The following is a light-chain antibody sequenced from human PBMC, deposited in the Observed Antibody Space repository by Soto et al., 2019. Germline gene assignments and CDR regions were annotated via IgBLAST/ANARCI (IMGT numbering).Light chain of an antibody. CDR3: TSYTSTGAPVV. V-gene: IGLV2-14*03. J-gene: IGLJ2*01. CDR1: SSDVGGYNY. Sequence: QSALTQPASVSGSPGQSITISCTGTSSDVGGYNYVSWYQHHPGKAPELIIYGVTNRPSGASLRFSGSKSGNTASLTISALQAEDEADYYCTSYTSTGAPVVFGGGTKLTVL. CDR2: GVT.